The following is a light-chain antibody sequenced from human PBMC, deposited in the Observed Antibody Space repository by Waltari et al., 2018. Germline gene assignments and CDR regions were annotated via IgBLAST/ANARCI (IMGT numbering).Light chain of an antibody. V-gene: IGKV3-15*01. CDR2: GAS. CDR3: HQTYAWPPAWT. Sequence: EIVMTQSPATLSVSPGESATLSCRASEGVTINLAWYQQKPGQSPRLLIYGASSRATGTPDRFSATGSGTEFTLTINSVQSEDFAVYFCHQTYAWPPAWTFGQGTKLEI. CDR1: EGVTIN. J-gene: IGKJ1*01.